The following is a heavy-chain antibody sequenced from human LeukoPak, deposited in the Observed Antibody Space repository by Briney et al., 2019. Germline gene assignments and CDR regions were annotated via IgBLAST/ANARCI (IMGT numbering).Heavy chain of an antibody. CDR2: INPNSGGT. CDR3: ARRYSGGWYYFDY. Sequence: ASVKVSCKASGYTFTGYYMHWVRQAPGQGLEGMGWINPNSGGTNYAQKFQGRVTMTRDTSISTAYMELSRLRSDDTAVYYCARRYSGGWYYFDYWGQGTLVTVSS. V-gene: IGHV1-2*02. J-gene: IGHJ4*02. CDR1: GYTFTGYY. D-gene: IGHD6-19*01.